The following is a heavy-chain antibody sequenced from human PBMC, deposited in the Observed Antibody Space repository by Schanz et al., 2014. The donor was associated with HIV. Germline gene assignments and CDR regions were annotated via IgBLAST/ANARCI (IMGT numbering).Heavy chain of an antibody. D-gene: IGHD3-10*01. Sequence: QVQLVESGGGVVQPGRSLRLSCAASGFTFDSYGIHWVRQAPGKGLEWVAVISYDGSNKKYADSVKGRFTISRDNSKNTLYLQMKSLRPEDTAVYYCVRGLLFQGFFDSWGQGALVTVSS. J-gene: IGHJ4*02. CDR2: ISYDGSNK. CDR3: VRGLLFQGFFDS. V-gene: IGHV3-30*03. CDR1: GFTFDSYG.